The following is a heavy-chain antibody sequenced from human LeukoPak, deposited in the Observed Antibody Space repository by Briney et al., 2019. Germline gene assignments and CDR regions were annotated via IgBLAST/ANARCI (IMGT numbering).Heavy chain of an antibody. Sequence: GGSQRPSCAASGVTVGSNYMSWVRQAPGKGLEWVAVIYSGGSTSYADSVKGRLPISRANSNNTLYLQMNSLRAEDPAVYYCAQRQGHAFDIWGEGTLVTVSS. J-gene: IGHJ4*02. CDR1: GVTVGSNY. CDR2: IYSGGST. V-gene: IGHV3-66*01. CDR3: AQRQGHAFDI.